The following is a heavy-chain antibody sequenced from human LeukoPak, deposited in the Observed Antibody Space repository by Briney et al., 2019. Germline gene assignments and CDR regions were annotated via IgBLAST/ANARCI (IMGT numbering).Heavy chain of an antibody. CDR3: SGSYSY. CDR1: GFTFSSYW. D-gene: IGHD1-26*01. Sequence: GGSLRLSCIASGFTFSSYWMHWVRQAPGKGLVWVSGINGDGTITNYADSVKGRFTISRDNAKNTVYLQMNSLRAEDTAVYYCSGSYSYWGQGTLVTVSS. CDR2: INGDGTIT. J-gene: IGHJ4*02. V-gene: IGHV3-74*01.